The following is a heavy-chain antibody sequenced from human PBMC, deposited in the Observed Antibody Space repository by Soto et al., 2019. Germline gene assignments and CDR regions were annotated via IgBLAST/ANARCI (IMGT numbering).Heavy chain of an antibody. D-gene: IGHD2-2*01. CDR3: ARGTSSYSYYYIDV. CDR2: TRNKAKSYTT. J-gene: IGHJ6*03. Sequence: EVQLAESGGDLVQPGGSLRLSCAASGFTFSDHYMDWVRQAPGKGLEWVGRTRNKAKSYTTEYAASVKGRFTISRDDSKNFLYLQMNRLKTEDTAVDYCARGTSSYSYYYIDVWGKGTTVTVSS. CDR1: GFTFSDHY. V-gene: IGHV3-72*01.